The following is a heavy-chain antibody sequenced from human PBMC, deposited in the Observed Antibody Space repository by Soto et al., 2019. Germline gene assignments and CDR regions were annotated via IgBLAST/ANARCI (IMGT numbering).Heavy chain of an antibody. CDR2: ISAYNGNT. J-gene: IGHJ6*03. CDR3: ARDGLVLVGYCSSTSCYASHYYYYYMDV. D-gene: IGHD2-2*01. V-gene: IGHV1-18*01. CDR1: GYTFTSYG. Sequence: ASVKVSCKASGYTFTSYGISWVRQAPGQGLEWMGWISAYNGNTNYAQKLQGRVTMTTETSTRTAYMELRSLRSDDTAVYYCARDGLVLVGYCSSTSCYASHYYYYYMDVWGKGTTVTVSS.